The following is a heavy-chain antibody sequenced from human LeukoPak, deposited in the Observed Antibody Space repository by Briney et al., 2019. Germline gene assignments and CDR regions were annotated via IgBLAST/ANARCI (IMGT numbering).Heavy chain of an antibody. V-gene: IGHV4-34*01. Sequence: PSETLSLTCAVYGGSFSGYYWSWIRQPPGKGLEWIGEINHSGSTNYNPSLESRVTISVDTSKNQFSLKLSSVTAADTAVYYCARGFYDYVWGSLASWGQGTLVTVSS. CDR2: INHSGST. J-gene: IGHJ5*02. CDR3: ARGFYDYVWGSLAS. CDR1: GGSFSGYY. D-gene: IGHD3-16*01.